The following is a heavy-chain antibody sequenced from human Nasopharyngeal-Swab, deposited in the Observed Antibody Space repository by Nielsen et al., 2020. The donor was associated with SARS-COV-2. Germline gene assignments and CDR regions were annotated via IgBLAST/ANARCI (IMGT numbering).Heavy chain of an antibody. J-gene: IGHJ5*02. V-gene: IGHV4-4*07. D-gene: IGHD4-17*01. Sequence: SETLSLTCAVYGGSISSYYWSWIRQPAGKGLEWIGRIYTGGSTNYNPSLKSRVTISVDTSKNQFSLKLSSVTATDTALYYCAREELGGDYNWFDPWGQGTLVTVSS. CDR1: GGSISSYY. CDR3: AREELGGDYNWFDP. CDR2: IYTGGST.